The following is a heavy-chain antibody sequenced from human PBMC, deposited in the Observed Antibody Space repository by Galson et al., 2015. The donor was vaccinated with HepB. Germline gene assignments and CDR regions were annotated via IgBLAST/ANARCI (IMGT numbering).Heavy chain of an antibody. D-gene: IGHD6-13*01. CDR3: ANEAATGTSNFDY. CDR1: GFGFSSYA. V-gene: IGHV3-23*01. J-gene: IGHJ4*02. Sequence: SLRLSCAASGFGFSSYAMSWVRQAPGKGLAWVSSISGSGGSKDYADSVEGRFTISRDNSKNTLYLQMNSLRAEDTAVYYCANEAATGTSNFDYWGLGTLVTVSS. CDR2: ISGSGGSK.